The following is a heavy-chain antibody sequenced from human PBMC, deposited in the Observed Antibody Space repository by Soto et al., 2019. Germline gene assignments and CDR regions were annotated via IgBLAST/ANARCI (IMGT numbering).Heavy chain of an antibody. J-gene: IGHJ4*02. D-gene: IGHD3-3*01. CDR2: IKSKTDGGTT. Sequence: PGGSLRLSCAASGFTFSNAWMNWVRQAPGKGLEWVGRIKSKTDGGTTDYAAPVKGRFTISRDDSKNTLYLQMNSLKTEDTAVYYCAKAVLSYDFWSGYSFDYWGQGTLVTVSS. V-gene: IGHV3-15*07. CDR1: GFTFSNAW. CDR3: AKAVLSYDFWSGYSFDY.